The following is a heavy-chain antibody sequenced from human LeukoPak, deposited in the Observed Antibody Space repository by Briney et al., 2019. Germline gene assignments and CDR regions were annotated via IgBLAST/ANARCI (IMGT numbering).Heavy chain of an antibody. CDR2: IYYSGST. CDR1: GGSISSYY. Sequence: NPSETLSLTCTVSGGSISSYYWSWIRQPPGKGLEWIGYIYYSGSTNYNPSLKSRVTISVDMSKNQFSLKLSSVTAADTAVYYCARDRYSGYDYYYYYYGMDVWGQGTTVTVSS. J-gene: IGHJ6*02. CDR3: ARDRYSGYDYYYYYYGMDV. V-gene: IGHV4-59*01. D-gene: IGHD5-12*01.